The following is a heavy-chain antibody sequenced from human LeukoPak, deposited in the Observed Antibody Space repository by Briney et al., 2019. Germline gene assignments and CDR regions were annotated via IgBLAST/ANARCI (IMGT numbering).Heavy chain of an antibody. V-gene: IGHV3-74*01. CDR2: ISADGSVT. Sequence: GGSLRLSCADYGFTFSRYWMHWVRQPPGKGLVWVSCISADGSVTGYADSVKRRFTISRDNTKSTLYLQMHSLRAEDTAVYYCATAGGDGSRMGFDPWGQGTLVTVSS. J-gene: IGHJ5*02. D-gene: IGHD2-15*01. CDR3: ATAGGDGSRMGFDP. CDR1: GFTFSRYW.